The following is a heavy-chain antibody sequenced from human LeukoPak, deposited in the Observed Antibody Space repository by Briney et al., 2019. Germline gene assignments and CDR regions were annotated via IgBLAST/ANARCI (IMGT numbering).Heavy chain of an antibody. CDR3: ARDGEAAAGSFNPDY. D-gene: IGHD6-13*01. V-gene: IGHV3-30*04. J-gene: IGHJ4*02. Sequence: PGGSLRLSCAASGFTFSSYDMHWVRQAPGKGLEWVAVISYDGSNKYYADSVKGRFTISRDNSKNTLYLQVNSLRAEDTAVYYCARDGEAAAGSFNPDYWGQGTLVTVSS. CDR2: ISYDGSNK. CDR1: GFTFSSYD.